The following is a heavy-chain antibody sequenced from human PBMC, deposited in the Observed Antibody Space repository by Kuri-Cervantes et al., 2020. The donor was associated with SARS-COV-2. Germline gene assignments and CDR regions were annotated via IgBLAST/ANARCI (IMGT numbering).Heavy chain of an antibody. CDR1: GFTFSSYS. CDR2: ISSSSSYI. D-gene: IGHD6-13*01. Sequence: GESLKISCAASGFTFSSYSMNWVRQAPGKGLEWVSSISSSSSYIYYADSVKGRFTISRDNAKSSLYLQMNSLRAEDTAVYYCARDRAYSSSWRRTNWFDPWGQGTLVTVSS. J-gene: IGHJ5*02. V-gene: IGHV3-21*01. CDR3: ARDRAYSSSWRRTNWFDP.